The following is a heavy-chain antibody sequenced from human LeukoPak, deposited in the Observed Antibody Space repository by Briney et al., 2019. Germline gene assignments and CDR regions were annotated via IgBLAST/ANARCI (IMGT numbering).Heavy chain of an antibody. CDR3: TRLRAYYDYVWGSYRSSRYMDV. J-gene: IGHJ6*03. Sequence: GGSLRLSCTASGFTFGDYAMSWVRQAPGKGLEWVGFIRSKAYGGTTEYAASVKGRFTISRDDSKSIAYLQMNSLKTEDTAVYYCTRLRAYYDYVWGSYRSSRYMDVWGKGTTVTISS. CDR2: IRSKAYGGTT. CDR1: GFTFGDYA. D-gene: IGHD3-16*02. V-gene: IGHV3-49*04.